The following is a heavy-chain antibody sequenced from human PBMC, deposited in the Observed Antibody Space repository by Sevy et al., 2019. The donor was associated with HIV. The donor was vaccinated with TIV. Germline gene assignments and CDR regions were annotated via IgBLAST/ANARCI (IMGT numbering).Heavy chain of an antibody. J-gene: IGHJ6*02. CDR2: ISWNGGSI. Sequence: GGSLRLSCAASGFTFDDYALHWVRKAPGKGLEWVSGISWNGGSIGYADSVKGRFTSSRDNAKNSLYLQMNSLRAEDTALYYCAKDTAPHYYDSSGQYYYYYGMDVWGQGTTVTVSS. D-gene: IGHD3-22*01. V-gene: IGHV3-9*01. CDR3: AKDTAPHYYDSSGQYYYYYGMDV. CDR1: GFTFDDYA.